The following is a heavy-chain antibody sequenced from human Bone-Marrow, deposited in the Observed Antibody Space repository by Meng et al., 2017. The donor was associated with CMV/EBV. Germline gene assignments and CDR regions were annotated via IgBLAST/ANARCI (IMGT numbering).Heavy chain of an antibody. CDR3: ARDFKIAAAGTTYGMDV. CDR2: IYWNDDK. D-gene: IGHD6-13*01. Sequence: SGPTLVKPTQTLTLTCTFSGFSPSTSGVGVGWIRQPPGKALEWLALIYWNDDKRYSPSLKSRLTITKDTSKNQVVLTMTNMDPVDTATYYCARDFKIAAAGTTYGMDVWGQGTTVTVSS. J-gene: IGHJ6*02. CDR1: GFSPSTSGVG. V-gene: IGHV2-5*01.